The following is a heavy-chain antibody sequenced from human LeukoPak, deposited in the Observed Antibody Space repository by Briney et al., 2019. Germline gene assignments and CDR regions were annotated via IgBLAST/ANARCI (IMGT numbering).Heavy chain of an antibody. D-gene: IGHD1-7*01. CDR2: ISYDEGKE. V-gene: IGHV3-30*03. J-gene: IGHJ6*01. Sequence: GGSLRLSCAASGFTFTNHGLHWVRQAPGKGLEWVAVISYDEGKEYYADSVKGRFTISRDNSKNTMLLQMNSLRAEDTAVYYCARDLETITGTIGYYYGLDVWGQGTTVTVSS. CDR1: GFTFTNHG. CDR3: ARDLETITGTIGYYYGLDV.